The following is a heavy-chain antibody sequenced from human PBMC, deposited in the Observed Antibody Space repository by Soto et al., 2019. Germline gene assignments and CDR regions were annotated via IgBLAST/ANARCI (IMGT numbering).Heavy chain of an antibody. CDR1: GGSISSSNW. Sequence: SETLSLTCAVSGGSISSSNWWSWVRQPPGKGLEWIGEIYHSGRTNYNPSLKSRVTISVDKSNNQFSLKLSSATDADTAVYDCGRSNHSSGYYYVDYWGQGTLVT. CDR2: IYHSGRT. D-gene: IGHD3-22*01. V-gene: IGHV4-4*02. CDR3: GRSNHSSGYYYVDY. J-gene: IGHJ4*02.